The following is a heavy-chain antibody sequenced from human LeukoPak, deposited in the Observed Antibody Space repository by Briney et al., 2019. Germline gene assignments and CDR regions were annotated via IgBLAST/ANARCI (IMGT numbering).Heavy chain of an antibody. V-gene: IGHV3-30*03. J-gene: IGHJ4*02. CDR2: ISYDGSNK. Sequence: GGSLRLSCAASGFTFSSYGMHWVRQAPGKGLEWVAVISYDGSNKYYADSVKGRFTISRDNSKNTLYLQMNSLRAEDTAVYYCARAHDGDYVSYFDYWGQGTLVTVSS. CDR3: ARAHDGDYVSYFDY. D-gene: IGHD4-17*01. CDR1: GFTFSSYG.